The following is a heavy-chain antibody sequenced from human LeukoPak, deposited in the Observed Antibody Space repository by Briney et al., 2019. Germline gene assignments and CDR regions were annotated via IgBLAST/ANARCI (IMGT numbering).Heavy chain of an antibody. CDR1: GFIFSSYW. V-gene: IGHV3-74*01. J-gene: IGHJ4*02. CDR3: AGEFDY. Sequence: GGSLRLSCAASGFIFSSYWMHWVRQAPGKGLVWVSHINGDGSSASYADSVKGRFTISRDNAKNTLHLQMNSLRAEDTAVYYCAGEFDYWGQGTLVTVSS. CDR2: INGDGSSA. D-gene: IGHD3-16*01.